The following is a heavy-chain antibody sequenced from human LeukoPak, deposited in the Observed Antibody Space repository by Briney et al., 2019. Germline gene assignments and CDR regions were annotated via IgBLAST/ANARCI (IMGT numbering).Heavy chain of an antibody. CDR1: GFTFSSYG. Sequence: AGGSLRLSCAASGFTFSSYGMHWVRQAPGKGLEWVAVISYDGSNKYYADSVKGRFTISRDNSKNTLYLQMNSLRAEDTAVYYCAKTRIYCSGGSCGWFDPWGQGTLVTVSS. D-gene: IGHD2-15*01. CDR2: ISYDGSNK. J-gene: IGHJ5*02. CDR3: AKTRIYCSGGSCGWFDP. V-gene: IGHV3-30*18.